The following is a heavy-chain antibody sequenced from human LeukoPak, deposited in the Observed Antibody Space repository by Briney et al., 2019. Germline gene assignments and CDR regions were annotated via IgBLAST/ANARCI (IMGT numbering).Heavy chain of an antibody. V-gene: IGHV4-4*07. CDR1: GGSINSYF. CDR3: ARGVSQQLDAFDI. D-gene: IGHD6-13*01. J-gene: IGHJ3*02. Sequence: TSETLSLTCTVSGGSINSYFWSWIRQPAGKGLEWIGRISISGSTNYNPSLESRVTMSVDTSRNQFSLKVTSVTAADTAVYYCARGVSQQLDAFDIWGQGTMVTVSS. CDR2: ISISGST.